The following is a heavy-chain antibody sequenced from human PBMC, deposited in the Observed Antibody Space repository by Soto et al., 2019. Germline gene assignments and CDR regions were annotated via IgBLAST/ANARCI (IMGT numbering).Heavy chain of an antibody. Sequence: EVPLVESGGGLVKPGGSLRLSCAASGFTFSSYSMNWVRQAPGKGLEWVSSISSSSSYIYYADSVKGRFTISRDNAKNSLYLQMNSLRAEDTAVYYCARVGVEEMATTTTGGIDYWGQGTLVTVSS. CDR2: ISSSSSYI. V-gene: IGHV3-21*01. J-gene: IGHJ4*02. CDR3: ARVGVEEMATTTTGGIDY. D-gene: IGHD1-1*01. CDR1: GFTFSSYS.